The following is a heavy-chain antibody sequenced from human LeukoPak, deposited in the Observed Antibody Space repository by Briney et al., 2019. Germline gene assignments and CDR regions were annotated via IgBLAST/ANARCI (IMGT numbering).Heavy chain of an antibody. CDR2: IKSDASSI. Sequence: GGSLRLSCAASGFTFSNAWMSWVRQAPGKGLVWISRIKSDASSIGYADSVKGRFTISRDDAKNTLYLEMTSLRAEDTAIYYCAYGGAVNYWGQGTLVTVS. CDR1: GFTFSNAW. CDR3: AYGGAVNY. V-gene: IGHV3-74*01. D-gene: IGHD4-23*01. J-gene: IGHJ4*02.